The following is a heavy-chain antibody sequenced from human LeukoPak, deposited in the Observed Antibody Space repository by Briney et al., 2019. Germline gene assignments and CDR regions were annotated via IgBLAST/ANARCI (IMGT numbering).Heavy chain of an antibody. V-gene: IGHV3-64*01. Sequence: PGGSLRLSCAASGFTFSSYAMHWVRQAPGKGLEYVSAISSNGGSTYYANSVKGRFTISRDNSKNTLYLQMGSLRAEDMAVYYCARDMVRGVPYYYYYMDVWGKGTTVTVSS. J-gene: IGHJ6*03. CDR1: GFTFSSYA. CDR2: ISSNGGST. D-gene: IGHD3-10*01. CDR3: ARDMVRGVPYYYYYMDV.